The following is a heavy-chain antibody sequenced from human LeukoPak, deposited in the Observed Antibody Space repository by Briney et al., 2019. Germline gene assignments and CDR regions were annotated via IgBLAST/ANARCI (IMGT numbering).Heavy chain of an antibody. Sequence: PSETLSLTCTVSGGSISSYYWSWIRQPPGKGLEWIGYIYYSGSTNYNPSLKSRVTISVDTSKNQFSLKLSSMTAADTAVYYCARSITMIVVVPSIWGQGTMVTVSS. CDR1: GGSISSYY. J-gene: IGHJ3*02. V-gene: IGHV4-59*01. CDR2: IYYSGST. CDR3: ARSITMIVVVPSI. D-gene: IGHD3-22*01.